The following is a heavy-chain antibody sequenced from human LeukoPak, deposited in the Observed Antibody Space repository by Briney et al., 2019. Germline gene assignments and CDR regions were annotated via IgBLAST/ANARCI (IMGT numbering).Heavy chain of an antibody. CDR3: AMSVAGMSDVSAFDP. CDR1: GYTFTGYY. D-gene: IGHD6-19*01. Sequence: GASVKVSCKASGYTFTGYYMHWVRQAPGQGLEWMGWINPNSGGTNYAQKFQGRVTMTRDTSISTAYMELSRLRSDDTAVYYCAMSVAGMSDVSAFDPWGQGTLVTVSS. J-gene: IGHJ5*02. V-gene: IGHV1-2*02. CDR2: INPNSGGT.